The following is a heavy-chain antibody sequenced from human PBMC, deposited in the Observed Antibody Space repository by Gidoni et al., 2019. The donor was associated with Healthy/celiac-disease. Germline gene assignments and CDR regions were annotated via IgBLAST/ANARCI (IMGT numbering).Heavy chain of an antibody. J-gene: IGHJ6*02. Sequence: EVQLVESGGGLVQPGRSLRLSCAASGFTCDDYAMHWVRQAPGKGLEWVSGISWNSGSIGYADSVKGRFTISRDNAKNSLYLQMNSLRAEDTALYYCAKDMPPSYDFWSGYSRGGMDVWGQGTTVTVSS. CDR1: GFTCDDYA. CDR3: AKDMPPSYDFWSGYSRGGMDV. CDR2: ISWNSGSI. V-gene: IGHV3-9*01. D-gene: IGHD3-3*01.